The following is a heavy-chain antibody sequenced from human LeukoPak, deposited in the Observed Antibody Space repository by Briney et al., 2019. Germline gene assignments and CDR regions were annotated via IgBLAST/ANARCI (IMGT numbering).Heavy chain of an antibody. Sequence: SQTLSLTCAISGDSVSSNSAAWNWIRQSPSRGPEWLGRTYYGSKWFHHYAVSVKSRITINPDTSKNQFSLQLNSVIPEDTAVYYCARDRGRLVQEGFGFWGQGTRVTVSS. CDR1: GDSVSSNSAA. CDR3: ARDRGRLVQEGFGF. J-gene: IGHJ4*02. CDR2: TYYGSKWFH. V-gene: IGHV6-1*01. D-gene: IGHD6-19*01.